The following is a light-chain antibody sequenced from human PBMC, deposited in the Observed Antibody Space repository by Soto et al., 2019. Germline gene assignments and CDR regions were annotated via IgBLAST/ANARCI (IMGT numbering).Light chain of an antibody. CDR1: SSNIGAGYD. Sequence: QLVLTPPPSVSGAPGQRVTISCTGSSSNIGAGYDVHWYQQLPGTAPKLLIYGNSNRPSGVPDRFSGSKSGTSASLALTGLQAEDDADYYCQSYDSSLSAHVVFGGGTKLTVL. V-gene: IGLV1-40*01. CDR3: QSYDSSLSAHVV. J-gene: IGLJ2*01. CDR2: GNS.